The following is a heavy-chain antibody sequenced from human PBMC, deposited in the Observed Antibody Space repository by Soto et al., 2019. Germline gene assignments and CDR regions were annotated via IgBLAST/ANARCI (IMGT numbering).Heavy chain of an antibody. Sequence: LRLSCAASGFTFSSFWMSWVRQAPGKGLEWVANIKTDGSETHYVDSVKGRFTISRDNPKTSLFLQMNSLRVEDTAVYFCTSDRYPRFYHGSGSYPYYWGQGTPVTVSS. CDR2: IKTDGSET. V-gene: IGHV3-7*03. J-gene: IGHJ4*02. CDR1: GFTFSSFW. D-gene: IGHD3-10*01. CDR3: TSDRYPRFYHGSGSYPYY.